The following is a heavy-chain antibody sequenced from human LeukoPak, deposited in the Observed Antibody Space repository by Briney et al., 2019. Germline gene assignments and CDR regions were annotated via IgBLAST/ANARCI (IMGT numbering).Heavy chain of an antibody. CDR1: GYSFTSYW. CDR3: ASSVGIAAAGGLGYFVY. V-gene: IGHV5-51*01. D-gene: IGHD6-13*01. CDR2: IYPGDSDT. Sequence: GESLKISCKGSGYSFTSYWIGWVRQMPGKGLEWMGIIYPGDSDTRYSPSFQGQVTISANKSISTAYLQWSSLKASDTAMYYCASSVGIAAAGGLGYFVYWGQGTLVTVSS. J-gene: IGHJ4*02.